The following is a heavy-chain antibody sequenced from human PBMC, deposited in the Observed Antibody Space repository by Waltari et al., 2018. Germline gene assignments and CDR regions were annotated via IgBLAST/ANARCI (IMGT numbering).Heavy chain of an antibody. V-gene: IGHV1-69*01. CDR1: GGTFSRYA. D-gene: IGHD3-10*01. CDR3: ARDTYYYGSGECYGMDV. Sequence: QVQLVQSGAEVKKPGSSVKVSCKAAGGTFSRYAISWVRQAPGQGLEWMGGIIPIFGTANYAQKFQGRVTITADESTSTAYMELSSLRSEDTAVYYCARDTYYYGSGECYGMDVWGQGTTVTVSS. J-gene: IGHJ6*02. CDR2: IIPIFGTA.